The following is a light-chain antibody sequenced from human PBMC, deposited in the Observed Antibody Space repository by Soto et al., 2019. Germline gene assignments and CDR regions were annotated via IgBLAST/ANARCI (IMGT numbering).Light chain of an antibody. J-gene: IGKJ2*01. V-gene: IGKV1-8*01. CDR1: QGISNY. Sequence: AIRMTQSPSSFSASTGDRVTITCRASQGISNYVAWYQQKPAKAPKLLIYGASSLQSGVPSRFSGSGSGTDFTLTISRLQAEEFATDYCQQYHSYPMYTFGQGTKLEI. CDR2: GAS. CDR3: QQYHSYPMYT.